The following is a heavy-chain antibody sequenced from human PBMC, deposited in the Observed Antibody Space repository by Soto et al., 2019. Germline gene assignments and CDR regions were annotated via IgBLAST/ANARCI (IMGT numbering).Heavy chain of an antibody. V-gene: IGHV4-59*01. J-gene: IGHJ6*03. Sequence: SETLSLTCTVSGGSISSYYWSWIRQPPGKGLEWIGYIYYSGSTNYNPSLKSRVTISVDTSKNQFSLKLSSVTAADTAVYYCARVKVDYYYYMAVWGKGTTVTVSS. CDR1: GGSISSYY. CDR2: IYYSGST. CDR3: ARVKVDYYYYMAV.